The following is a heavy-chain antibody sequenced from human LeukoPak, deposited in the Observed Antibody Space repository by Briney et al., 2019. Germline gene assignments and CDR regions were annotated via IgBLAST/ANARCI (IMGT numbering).Heavy chain of an antibody. CDR1: GFTFSPYP. V-gene: IGHV3-48*04. Sequence: GGSLRLSCAASGFTFSPYPMNWVRQAPGKGLEWVSYISGGSDTIHYADSVKGRFTISRDNAKNSLYLQMNSLGAEDTAVYYCARGGKLHPQSPYWGQGTLVTVSS. J-gene: IGHJ4*02. CDR3: ARGGKLHPQSPY. D-gene: IGHD3-16*01. CDR2: ISGGSDTI.